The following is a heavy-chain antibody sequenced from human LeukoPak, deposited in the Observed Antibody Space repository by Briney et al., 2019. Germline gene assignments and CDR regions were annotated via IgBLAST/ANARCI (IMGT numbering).Heavy chain of an antibody. V-gene: IGHV3-48*04. J-gene: IGHJ3*02. CDR2: ISSSGSTI. Sequence: GGSLRLSCAASGFTFSSYSMNWVRQAPGKGLEWVSYISSSGSTIYYADSVKGRFTISRDNAKNSLYLQMNSLRAEDTAVYYCARDLEYYDILTGYFEYDAFDIWGQGTMVTVSS. CDR3: ARDLEYYDILTGYFEYDAFDI. D-gene: IGHD3-9*01. CDR1: GFTFSSYS.